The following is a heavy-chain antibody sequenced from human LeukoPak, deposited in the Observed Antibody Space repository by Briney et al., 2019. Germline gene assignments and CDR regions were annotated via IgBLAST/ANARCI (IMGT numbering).Heavy chain of an antibody. D-gene: IGHD3-22*01. V-gene: IGHV1-69*05. J-gene: IGHJ3*01. CDR2: VVPMSGTA. CDR3: ARDFYYDTSGGGLT. CDR1: GGTFRGYG. Sequence: SVKVSCKASGGTFRGYGINLVRQAPGPGLEWMGRVVPMSGTANYAQKFQGRVTITTDESTSTAYMELTSLRSEDTAVYYCARDFYYDTSGGGLTWGQGTMVTVSS.